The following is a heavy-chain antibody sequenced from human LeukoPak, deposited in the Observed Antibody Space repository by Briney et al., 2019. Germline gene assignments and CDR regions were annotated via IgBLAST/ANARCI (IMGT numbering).Heavy chain of an antibody. Sequence: PGGSLRLSCAASGFTFSSYGMHWVRPAPGKGLEWVAVIWDDGSNKYYADSVKGRFTISRDNSKNTLYLQMNSLRAEDTGVYYCARDPGDYYGSGSSDAFDIWGQRTMVTVSS. D-gene: IGHD3-10*01. CDR2: IWDDGSNK. J-gene: IGHJ3*02. CDR3: ARDPGDYYGSGSSDAFDI. CDR1: GFTFSSYG. V-gene: IGHV3-33*01.